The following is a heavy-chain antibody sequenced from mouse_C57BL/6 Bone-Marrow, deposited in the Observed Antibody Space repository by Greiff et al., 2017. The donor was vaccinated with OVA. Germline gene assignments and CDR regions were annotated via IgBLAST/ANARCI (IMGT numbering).Heavy chain of an antibody. CDR2: INSDGGST. D-gene: IGHD2-1*01. CDR3: AIYYGIHWYFDV. Sequence: EVHLVESGGGLVQPGESLKLSCESNEYEFPSHDMSWVRKTPEKRLELVAAINSDGGSTYYPDTMERRFIISRDNTKKTLYLQRSSLRSEDTALYYCAIYYGIHWYFDVWGTGTTVTVSS. CDR1: EYEFPSHD. J-gene: IGHJ1*03. V-gene: IGHV5-2*01.